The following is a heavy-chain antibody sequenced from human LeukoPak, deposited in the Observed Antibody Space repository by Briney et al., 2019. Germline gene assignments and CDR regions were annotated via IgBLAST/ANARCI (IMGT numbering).Heavy chain of an antibody. V-gene: IGHV1-18*01. Sequence: GASVKVSCKASGYTFTSYGISWVRQAPGQGLEWMGWISAYNGNTNYAQKLQGRVTMTTDTSTSTAYMELRSLRSDDTAVYYCARAREYSYGYGWFDPWGQGTLVTVSS. CDR1: GYTFTSYG. D-gene: IGHD5-18*01. J-gene: IGHJ5*02. CDR2: ISAYNGNT. CDR3: ARAREYSYGYGWFDP.